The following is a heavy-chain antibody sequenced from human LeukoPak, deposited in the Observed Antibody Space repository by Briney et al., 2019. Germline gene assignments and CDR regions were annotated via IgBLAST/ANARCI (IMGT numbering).Heavy chain of an antibody. Sequence: ASVKVSCXASGGTFSSYAISWVRQAPGQGLEWMGGIIPIFGTANYAQKFQGRVTITADESTSTAYMELSSLRSEDTAVYYCARGSYGYYYYYYMDVWGKGTTVTVSS. V-gene: IGHV1-69*13. J-gene: IGHJ6*03. CDR2: IIPIFGTA. CDR3: ARGSYGYYYYYYMDV. CDR1: GGTFSSYA. D-gene: IGHD5-18*01.